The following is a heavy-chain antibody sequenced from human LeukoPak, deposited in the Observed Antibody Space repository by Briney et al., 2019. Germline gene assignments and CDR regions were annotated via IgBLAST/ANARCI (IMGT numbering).Heavy chain of an antibody. CDR3: VRASRRDGPWRFDY. V-gene: IGHV3-23*01. CDR2: ISGSGGST. CDR1: GFTFSSYA. J-gene: IGHJ4*02. Sequence: GGSLRLSCAASGFTFSSYAMSWVRQAPGKGLEWVSAISGSGGSTYYADSVKGRFTISRDNSKNTLYLQMNSLRAEDTAVYYCVRASRRDGPWRFDYWGQGTLVTVSS. D-gene: IGHD5-24*01.